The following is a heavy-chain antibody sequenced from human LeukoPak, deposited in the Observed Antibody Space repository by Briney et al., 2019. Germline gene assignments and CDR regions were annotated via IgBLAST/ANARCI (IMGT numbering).Heavy chain of an antibody. D-gene: IGHD3-22*01. CDR2: ISGSGGST. Sequence: GGSLRLSCATSGFTFSSYAMSWVRQAPGKGLEWVSAISGSGGSTYYADSVKGRFTISRDNSKNTLYLQMNSLRAEDTAVYYCAKEGEGHITMKALLTRDLDYWGQGTLVTVSS. CDR1: GFTFSSYA. CDR3: AKEGEGHITMKALLTRDLDY. J-gene: IGHJ4*02. V-gene: IGHV3-23*01.